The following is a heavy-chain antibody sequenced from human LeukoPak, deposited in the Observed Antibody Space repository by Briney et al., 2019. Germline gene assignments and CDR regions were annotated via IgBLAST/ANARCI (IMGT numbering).Heavy chain of an antibody. D-gene: IGHD3-10*01. J-gene: IGHJ6*02. CDR3: GLEGGSGSYYSGIDV. V-gene: IGHV3-48*03. CDR2: ISSSGGTI. Sequence: GGSLRLSCAASGFTFSSYEMNWVRQAPGKGLEWISYISSSGGTIYYADSVKGRFTISRNNAKNSLYLQMNSLRAEDTAVYYCGLEGGSGSYYSGIDVWGQGTTVTVSS. CDR1: GFTFSSYE.